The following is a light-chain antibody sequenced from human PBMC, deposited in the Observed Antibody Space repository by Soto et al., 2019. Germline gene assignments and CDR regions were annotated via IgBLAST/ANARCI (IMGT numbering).Light chain of an antibody. J-gene: IGKJ1*01. CDR3: HQDFNLPWT. V-gene: IGKV3D-7*01. Sequence: EIVLTQSPATLSLSPGERATLSCRASQTVSRKYLSWFQQKPGQAPRLLIYGTSTRATGIPVRFSGSGSGTDFTLTISSLQPEDFAVYFCHQDFNLPWTFGQGTKVDIK. CDR2: GTS. CDR1: QTVSRKY.